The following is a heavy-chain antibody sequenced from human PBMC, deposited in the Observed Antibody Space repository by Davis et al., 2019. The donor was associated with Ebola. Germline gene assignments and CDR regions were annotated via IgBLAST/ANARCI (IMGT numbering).Heavy chain of an antibody. J-gene: IGHJ6*04. D-gene: IGHD4-23*01. V-gene: IGHV1-8*02. CDR3: ARGDYGGNSPLYYYYGMDV. Sequence: SVPVSRLPSLCTFSRHTIIRLRQPPGQRREWMGWMNPNRGNTGYAQKFQGRVTMTRNTSISTAYMELSSLRSEDTAVYYWARGDYGGNSPLYYYYGMDVWGKGTTVTVSS. CDR1: LCTFSRHT. CDR2: MNPNRGNT.